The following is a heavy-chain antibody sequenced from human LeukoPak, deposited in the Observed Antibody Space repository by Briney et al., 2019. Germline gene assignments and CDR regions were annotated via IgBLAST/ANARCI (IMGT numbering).Heavy chain of an antibody. CDR1: GYSFSSYW. Sequence: HGESLKISCKGSGYSFSSYWIGWVRPTPGKGLEWMGIIYPGDSDTRYSPSFQGQVTISADKSISTAYLQWSSLKASDTAMYYCARRLYDSSGYYFDFWGQGTLVTVSS. D-gene: IGHD3-22*01. V-gene: IGHV5-51*01. J-gene: IGHJ4*02. CDR3: ARRLYDSSGYYFDF. CDR2: IYPGDSDT.